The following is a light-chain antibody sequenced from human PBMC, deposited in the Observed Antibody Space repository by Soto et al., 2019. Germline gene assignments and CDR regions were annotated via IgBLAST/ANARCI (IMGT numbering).Light chain of an antibody. CDR2: WAS. J-gene: IGKJ1*01. Sequence: DIVMTQSPDSLAVSLGERATINCKSSQNLLYSSNNKNYFAWYQQRPGQPPKLLISWASTRASGVPDRFSGSGCGTDFTLTISSLQAEDVTVYYCQQYYDTPSTFGQRTKLEVK. CDR3: QQYYDTPST. V-gene: IGKV4-1*01. CDR1: QNLLYSSNNKNY.